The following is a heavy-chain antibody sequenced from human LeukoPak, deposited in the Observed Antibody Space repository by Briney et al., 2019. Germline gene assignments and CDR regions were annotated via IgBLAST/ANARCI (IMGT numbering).Heavy chain of an antibody. Sequence: GGSLRLSCAASGFTFNSYGMHWVRQAPGKGLEWVAVIWYDGSNKYYADSVKGRFTISRDNSKNTLYLQMNSLRAEDTAVYYCAKDLSTVVTTGTLDYWGQGTLVTVSS. CDR1: GFTFNSYG. J-gene: IGHJ4*02. D-gene: IGHD4-23*01. V-gene: IGHV3-33*06. CDR3: AKDLSTVVTTGTLDY. CDR2: IWYDGSNK.